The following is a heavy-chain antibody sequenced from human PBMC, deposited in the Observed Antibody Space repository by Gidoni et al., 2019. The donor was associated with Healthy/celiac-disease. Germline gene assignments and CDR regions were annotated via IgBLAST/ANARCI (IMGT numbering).Heavy chain of an antibody. D-gene: IGHD3-10*01. CDR1: GFTFSSYG. CDR3: AKDVAGRITMVRGVIGLYYYGMDV. V-gene: IGHV3-30*18. J-gene: IGHJ6*02. Sequence: QVQLVASGGGVVQPGRSLRLSCAASGFTFSSYGMHWVRRAPGKGLEWVAVISYDGSNKYYADSVNGRFTISRDNSKNTLYLQMNSLRAEDTAVYYCAKDVAGRITMVRGVIGLYYYGMDVWGQGTTVTVSS. CDR2: ISYDGSNK.